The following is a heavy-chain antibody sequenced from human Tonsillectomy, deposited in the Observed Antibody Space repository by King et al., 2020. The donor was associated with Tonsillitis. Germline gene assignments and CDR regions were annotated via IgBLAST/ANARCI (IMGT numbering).Heavy chain of an antibody. Sequence: VQLQQGGAGLLKPSETLSLTCAVYGGSFSGYYWSWIRQPPGKGREWIGEINHSGSSNSNPSLKSRVTISVDTSKNQFSMKLSSVTAADTAVYYCARGPRLFVPGDWGQGTLVTVSS. CDR1: GGSFSGYY. CDR2: INHSGSS. CDR3: ARGPRLFVPGD. D-gene: IGHD3-10*02. V-gene: IGHV4-34*01. J-gene: IGHJ4*02.